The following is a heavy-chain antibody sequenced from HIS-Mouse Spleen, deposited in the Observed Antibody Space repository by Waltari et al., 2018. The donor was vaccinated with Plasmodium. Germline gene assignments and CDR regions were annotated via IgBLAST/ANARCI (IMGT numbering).Heavy chain of an antibody. CDR3: ARLVVVASKDSY. CDR1: GGSFSGYY. J-gene: IGHJ4*02. Sequence: QVQLQQWGAGLLKPSDTLSRTCAFYGGSFSGYYWSWIRQPPGKGLEWIGEINHSGSTNYNPSLKSRVTISVDTSKNQFSLKLSSVTAADTAVYYCARLVVVASKDSYWGQGTLVTVSS. D-gene: IGHD2-15*01. CDR2: INHSGST. V-gene: IGHV4-34*01.